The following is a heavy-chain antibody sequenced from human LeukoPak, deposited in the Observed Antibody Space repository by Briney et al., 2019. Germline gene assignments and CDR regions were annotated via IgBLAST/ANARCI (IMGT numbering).Heavy chain of an antibody. V-gene: IGHV1-69*05. J-gene: IGHJ4*02. Sequence: SVNLSFTSSAATFTIYAISRVRQAPGQGIELMGGIISIFGTANYAQTFQGRVTITTDESTSTDYMELSRLRSEDTAVYYCARVAYDSSGYCWGQGTLVSVSS. CDR2: IISIFGTA. D-gene: IGHD3-22*01. CDR1: AATFTIYA. CDR3: ARVAYDSSGYC.